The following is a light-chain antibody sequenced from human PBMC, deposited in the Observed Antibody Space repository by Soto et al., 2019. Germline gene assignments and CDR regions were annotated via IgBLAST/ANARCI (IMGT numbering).Light chain of an antibody. CDR2: VAS. Sequence: EIVLTQSPGTLSLSPGERATLSCRASQSVSSSYLAWYQQKPGQAPRLLIYVASSRATGIPDRFSGSGSGTDFTLTISRLEPEDLAVYYCQQYGSSPSTFGQGTKVEIK. CDR3: QQYGSSPST. CDR1: QSVSSSY. J-gene: IGKJ1*01. V-gene: IGKV3-20*01.